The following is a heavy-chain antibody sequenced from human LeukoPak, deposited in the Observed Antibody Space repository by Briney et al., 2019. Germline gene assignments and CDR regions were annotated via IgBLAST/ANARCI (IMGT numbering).Heavy chain of an antibody. CDR2: ITYDGSSE. V-gene: IGHV3-30*03. Sequence: GGSLRLSCAASGFTFSTYGMHWVRQAPGKGLEWVAVITYDGSSEHYADSVKGRFTISRDNSKNTLYQQMNSLRVEDMAVYHCARGTTANDYWGQGTLVIVSS. CDR1: GFTFSTYG. CDR3: ARGTTANDY. D-gene: IGHD1-1*01. J-gene: IGHJ4*02.